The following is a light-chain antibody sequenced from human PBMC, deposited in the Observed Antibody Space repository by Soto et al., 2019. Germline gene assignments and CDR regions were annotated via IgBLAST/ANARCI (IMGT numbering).Light chain of an antibody. J-gene: IGKJ1*01. CDR3: QQYGGSPS. CDR2: GAA. CDR1: QSVSSSY. V-gene: IGKV3-20*01. Sequence: EIVLTQSPGTLSLSPGERATLSCSASQSVSSSYLAWYQQKPGQAPRLLIYGAASRATSIPDRFSGSWSGTDFPLTISRLEPEYFAVYYCQQYGGSPSFGQGTKVDIK.